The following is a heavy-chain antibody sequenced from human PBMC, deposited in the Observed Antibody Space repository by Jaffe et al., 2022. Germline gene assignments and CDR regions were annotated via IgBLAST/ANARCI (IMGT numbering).Heavy chain of an antibody. Sequence: EVQLVQSGAEVKKPGESLKISCKGSGYSFTSYWIGWVRQMPGKGLEWMGIIYPGDSDTRYSPSFQGQVTISADKSISTAYLQWSSLKASDTAMYYCVRHAGSSWYYYYYMDVWGKGTTVTVSS. CDR2: IYPGDSDT. V-gene: IGHV5-51*01. J-gene: IGHJ6*03. D-gene: IGHD6-13*01. CDR3: VRHAGSSWYYYYYMDV. CDR1: GYSFTSYW.